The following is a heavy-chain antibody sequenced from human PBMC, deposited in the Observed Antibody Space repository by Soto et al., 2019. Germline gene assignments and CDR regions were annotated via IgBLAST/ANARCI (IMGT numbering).Heavy chain of an antibody. J-gene: IGHJ5*02. Sequence: GGSLRLSCAASGFTFSSYAMSWVRQAPGKGLEWVSAISGSGGSTYYADSVKGRFTISRDNSKNTLYLQMNSLRAEDTAVYYCAGLLLTGYSPDNWFDPWGQGTLVTVSS. D-gene: IGHD3-9*01. CDR2: ISGSGGST. V-gene: IGHV3-23*01. CDR3: AGLLLTGYSPDNWFDP. CDR1: GFTFSSYA.